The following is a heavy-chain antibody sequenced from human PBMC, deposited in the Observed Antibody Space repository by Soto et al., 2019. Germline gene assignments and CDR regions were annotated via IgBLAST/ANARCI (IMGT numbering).Heavy chain of an antibody. V-gene: IGHV4-34*01. J-gene: IGHJ4*02. D-gene: IGHD3-22*01. CDR2: INHSGST. CDR1: GGSFSGYY. Sequence: QVQLQQWGAGLLKPSETLSLTCAVYGGSFSGYYWSWIRQPAGKGLGWVGEINHSGSTHYNQSLKSRVTISVDTAQNQFSLKLSSVTDADTAVYYCARTAKLGYYSDSSGYYYYWGQGTLVNVSS. CDR3: ARTAKLGYYSDSSGYYYY.